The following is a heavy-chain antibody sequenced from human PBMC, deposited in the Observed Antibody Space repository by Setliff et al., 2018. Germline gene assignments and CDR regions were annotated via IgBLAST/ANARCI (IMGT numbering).Heavy chain of an antibody. D-gene: IGHD6-19*01. J-gene: IGHJ4*02. CDR1: GGSISSSNW. V-gene: IGHV4-4*02. CDR3: ARDWGSSGWYFDY. CDR2: IYHSGST. Sequence: PSETLSLTCAVSGGSISSSNWWSWVRQPPGKGLEWIGEIYHSGSTNYNPSLKSRVTISVDKSKNQFSLKLSSVTAADTAVYYCARDWGSSGWYFDYWGQGTLVNVSS.